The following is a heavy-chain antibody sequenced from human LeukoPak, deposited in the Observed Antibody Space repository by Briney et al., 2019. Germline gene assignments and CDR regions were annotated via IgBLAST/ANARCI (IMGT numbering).Heavy chain of an antibody. D-gene: IGHD5-24*01. CDR2: IKQDGSEK. CDR1: GFYFSSYR. Sequence: GGSLRLSCVASGFYFSSYRMSWVRQAPGKGLEWVASIKQDGSEKSSVDSVKGRFTITRDNAKKSLSLQMNSLRPEDTAVYYCARDQKIMATFTAYYMDVWGKGTTVTIS. J-gene: IGHJ6*03. V-gene: IGHV3-7*01. CDR3: ARDQKIMATFTAYYMDV.